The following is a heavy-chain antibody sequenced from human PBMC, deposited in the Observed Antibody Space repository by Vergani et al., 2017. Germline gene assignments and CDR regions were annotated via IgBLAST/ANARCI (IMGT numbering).Heavy chain of an antibody. CDR3: ARGAYDSVAPRSYYYYGMDV. CDR2: IYYSGST. Sequence: QVQLQESGPGLVKPSETLSLTCTVSGGSLSSYYWSWIRQPPGKGLEWIGYIYYSGSTNYNPSLKSRVTISVDTSKNQFSLKLSSVTAADTAVYYCARGAYDSVAPRSYYYYGMDVWGQGTTVTVSS. CDR1: GGSLSSYY. V-gene: IGHV4-59*01. D-gene: IGHD3-16*01. J-gene: IGHJ6*02.